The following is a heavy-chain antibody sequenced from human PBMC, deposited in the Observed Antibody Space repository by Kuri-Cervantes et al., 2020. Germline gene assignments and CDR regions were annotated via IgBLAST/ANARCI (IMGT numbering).Heavy chain of an antibody. V-gene: IGHV4-34*01. CDR1: GGSFSGYY. J-gene: IGHJ4*02. CDR3: ARGAAVTTDY. D-gene: IGHD4-11*01. Sequence: GSLRLSCAVYGGSFSGYYWSWIRQPPGKGLEWIGEINHSGSTNYNPSLKSRVTISVDTSKNQFSLKLSSVTAADTAVYYCARGAAVTTDYWGQGTLVTVSS. CDR2: INHSGST.